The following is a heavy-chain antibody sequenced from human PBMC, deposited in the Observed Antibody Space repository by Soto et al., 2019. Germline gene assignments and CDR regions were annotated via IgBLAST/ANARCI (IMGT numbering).Heavy chain of an antibody. CDR3: ARGVTSASPEDY. CDR2: IWSDGSNK. V-gene: IGHV3-33*01. J-gene: IGHJ4*02. Sequence: QVQLVQSGGGVVQPGKSFRLSCAASGFTFKSFGMHWVRQAPGKGLEWVALIWSDGSNKYYADSVKGRFTVSRDNSNNMLYLQMNSLRAEDTAIYFCARGVTSASPEDYWGQGTLVTVSS. D-gene: IGHD2-2*01. CDR1: GFTFKSFG.